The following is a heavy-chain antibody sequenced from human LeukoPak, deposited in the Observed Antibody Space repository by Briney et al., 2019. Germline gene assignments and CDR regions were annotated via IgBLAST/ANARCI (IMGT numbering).Heavy chain of an antibody. CDR3: ARVPAAVSPDFDY. V-gene: IGHV1-18*01. D-gene: IGHD2-2*01. CDR1: GYTFTSYG. Sequence: SVNVSCKASGYTFTSYGISWVRQAPGQGLEWMGWINAYNANTNYAQKLQGRVTMTTDTSTSTAYVELRSLRSDHAAVYYCARVPAAVSPDFDYWGQGTLVTVSS. J-gene: IGHJ4*02. CDR2: INAYNANT.